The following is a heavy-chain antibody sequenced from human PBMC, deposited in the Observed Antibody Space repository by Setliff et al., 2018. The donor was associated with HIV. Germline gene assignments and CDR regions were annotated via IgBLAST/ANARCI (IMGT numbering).Heavy chain of an antibody. CDR3: AISAEYSNSPLPDY. J-gene: IGHJ4*02. CDR2: IYSGGST. CDR1: GFTVSSNY. V-gene: IGHV3-53*01. Sequence: GSLRLSCAASGFTVSSNYMNWVRQAPGKGLEWVSLIYSGGSTYYADFVKGRFAISRDNSKNTVYLQMSSLRAEDTAVYYCAISAEYSNSPLPDYWGQGSLVTVSS. D-gene: IGHD6-6*01.